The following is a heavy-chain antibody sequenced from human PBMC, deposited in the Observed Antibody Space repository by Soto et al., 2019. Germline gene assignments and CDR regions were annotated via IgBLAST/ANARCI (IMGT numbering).Heavy chain of an antibody. J-gene: IGHJ6*02. CDR1: GFNFGNYA. V-gene: IGHV3-33*01. D-gene: IGHD3-16*01. CDR3: GREPKTVWAYGLDV. Sequence: QEQLVESGGGVVQPGQSLRLACATSGFNFGNYAMHWVRQAPGKGLEWLAVIWSDGSEKFYADSVKGRFTISRDSSKNTLYLQMNSLRAEDTGTYYCGREPKTVWAYGLDVWGQGTTVTVSS. CDR2: IWSDGSEK.